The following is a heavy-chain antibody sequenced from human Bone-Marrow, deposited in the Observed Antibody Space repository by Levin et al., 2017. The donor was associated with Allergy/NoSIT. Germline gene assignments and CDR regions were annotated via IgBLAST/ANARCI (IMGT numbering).Heavy chain of an antibody. CDR1: GGSISSSSYY. Sequence: SQTLSLTCTVSGGSISSSSYYWGWIRQPPGKGLEWIGSIYYSGSTYYNPSLKSRVTISVDTSKNQFSLKLSSVTAADTAVYYCAARGMVYAIEDPRLIDYWGQGTLVTVSS. V-gene: IGHV4-39*01. CDR2: IYYSGST. CDR3: AARGMVYAIEDPRLIDY. J-gene: IGHJ4*02. D-gene: IGHD2-8*01.